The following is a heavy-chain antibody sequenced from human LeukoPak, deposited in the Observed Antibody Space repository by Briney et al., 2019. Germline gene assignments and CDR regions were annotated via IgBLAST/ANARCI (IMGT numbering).Heavy chain of an antibody. CDR2: ISYDGSNK. V-gene: IGHV3-30-3*01. Sequence: QRGGSLRLSCAASRFTFSSYAMHWVRQAPGKGLQWVAVISYDGSNKYYADSVKGRFTLSRDNSKNTLYLQLNSLRAEDTAVYYCARDLPLGAFDYWGQGTLVTVSS. CDR3: ARDLPLGAFDY. D-gene: IGHD3-16*01. J-gene: IGHJ4*02. CDR1: RFTFSSYA.